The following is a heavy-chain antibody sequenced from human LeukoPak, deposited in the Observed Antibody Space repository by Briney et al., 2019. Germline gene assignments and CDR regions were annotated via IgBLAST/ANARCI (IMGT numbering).Heavy chain of an antibody. CDR1: GGSISSSSYY. V-gene: IGHV4-39*01. Sequence: SETLSLTCTVSGGSISSSSYYWGWIRQPPGKGLEWIGSIYYSGSTYYNPSLKSRVTISVDTSKNQFSLKLSSVTAADTAVYYCASFRGVRGVITHDYWGQGTLVTVSS. CDR3: ASFRGVRGVITHDY. CDR2: IYYSGST. D-gene: IGHD3-10*01. J-gene: IGHJ4*02.